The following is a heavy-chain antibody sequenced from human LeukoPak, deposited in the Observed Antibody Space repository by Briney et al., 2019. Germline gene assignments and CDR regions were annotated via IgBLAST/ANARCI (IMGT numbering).Heavy chain of an antibody. Sequence: SVKVSCKASGGTFSSYAISWVRQAPGQGLEWMGGIIPIFGTANYAQKFQGRVTITADKSTSTAYMELSSLRSEDTAVYYCAIRGWYTAWFDPWGQGTLVTVSS. CDR3: AIRGWYTAWFDP. CDR2: IIPIFGTA. D-gene: IGHD6-19*01. CDR1: GGTFSSYA. J-gene: IGHJ5*02. V-gene: IGHV1-69*06.